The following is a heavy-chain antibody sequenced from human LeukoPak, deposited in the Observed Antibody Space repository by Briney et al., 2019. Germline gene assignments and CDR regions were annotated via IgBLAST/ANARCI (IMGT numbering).Heavy chain of an antibody. J-gene: IGHJ4*02. CDR3: ARGSSGYYDILTGYYPGY. Sequence: ASVKVSCKASEYTFTGYYMHWVRQAPGQGLEWMGIINPSGGSTSYAQKFQGRVTMTRDTSTSTVYMELSSLRSEDTAVYYCARGSSGYYDILTGYYPGYWGQGTLVTVSS. V-gene: IGHV1-46*01. CDR1: EYTFTGYY. CDR2: INPSGGST. D-gene: IGHD3-9*01.